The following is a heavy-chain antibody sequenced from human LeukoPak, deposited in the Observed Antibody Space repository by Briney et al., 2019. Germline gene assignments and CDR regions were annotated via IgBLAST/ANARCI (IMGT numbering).Heavy chain of an antibody. CDR3: ARPSHYYDSSGSRGYYMDV. CDR2: IYSGGST. J-gene: IGHJ6*03. V-gene: IGHV3-66*02. D-gene: IGHD3-22*01. Sequence: PGGSLRLSCAASGFTVSSNYMSWVRQAPGKGLEWVSVIYSGGSTYYADSEKGRFTISRDNSKNTLYLQMNSLRAEDTAVYYCARPSHYYDSSGSRGYYMDVWGKGTTVTVSS. CDR1: GFTVSSNY.